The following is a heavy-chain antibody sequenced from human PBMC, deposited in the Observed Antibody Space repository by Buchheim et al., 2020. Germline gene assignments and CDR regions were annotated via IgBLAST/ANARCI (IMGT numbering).Heavy chain of an antibody. CDR3: ARDRGSGWSYYYYGLDV. CDR2: ISYDGSTI. CDR1: GFTFSHYA. D-gene: IGHD6-19*01. J-gene: IGHJ6*02. Sequence: QVQLVESGGGVVQPGRSLRLSCAASGFTFSHYAVHWVRQAPGKGLEWVAVISYDGSTIYYADSVKGRFTFSRDNSKNTLSHQMNSLRAEDTAVYYCARDRGSGWSYYYYGLDVWGQGTT. V-gene: IGHV3-30*04.